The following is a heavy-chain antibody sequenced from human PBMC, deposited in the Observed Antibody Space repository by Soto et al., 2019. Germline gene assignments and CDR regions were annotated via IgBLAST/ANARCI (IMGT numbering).Heavy chain of an antibody. Sequence: ASVKVSCNASGYTFTSYARHWVRQAPGQRLEWMGWISAGNGNTNYSQKFQGRVTITRDTSTSTAYMELSSLRSDDTAVYYCARSKYDFWSGPDAFDIWGQGTMVTVSS. CDR2: ISAGNGNT. D-gene: IGHD3-3*01. V-gene: IGHV1-3*01. CDR3: ARSKYDFWSGPDAFDI. J-gene: IGHJ3*02. CDR1: GYTFTSYA.